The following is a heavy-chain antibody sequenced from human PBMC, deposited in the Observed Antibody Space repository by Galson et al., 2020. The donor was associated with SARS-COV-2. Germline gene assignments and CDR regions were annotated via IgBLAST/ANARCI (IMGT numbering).Heavy chain of an antibody. Sequence: GESLKISCAASGFTVSSNYMSWVRQAPGKGLEWVSVIYSGGSTYYADSVKGRFTISRHNSKNTLYLQMNSLRAADTAVYYCARVYGDYYFDYWGQGTLVTVSS. J-gene: IGHJ4*02. CDR2: IYSGGST. CDR1: GFTVSSNY. D-gene: IGHD4-17*01. V-gene: IGHV3-53*04. CDR3: ARVYGDYYFDY.